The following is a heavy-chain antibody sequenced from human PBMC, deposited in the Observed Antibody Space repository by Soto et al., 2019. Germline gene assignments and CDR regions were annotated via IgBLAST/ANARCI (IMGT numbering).Heavy chain of an antibody. V-gene: IGHV6-1*01. J-gene: IGHJ5*02. Sequence: PSQTLSLTCCISGDIVSANTDAWNWIRQSPSIGLVWLGRTYYSSTWFSDYVVSVKSRITINPDTSKNQFSLHLNSVTPEDTAVYYCARATRRSTVTADWFDTRDQETLVTVSS. CDR3: ARATRRSTVTADWFDT. CDR2: TYYSSTWFS. CDR1: GDIVSANTDA. D-gene: IGHD2-21*02.